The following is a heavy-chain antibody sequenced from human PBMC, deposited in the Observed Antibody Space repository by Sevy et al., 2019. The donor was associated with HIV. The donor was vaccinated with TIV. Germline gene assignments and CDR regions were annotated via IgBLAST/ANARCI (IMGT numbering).Heavy chain of an antibody. CDR1: GSTFSKAW. Sequence: GGSLRLSCAASGSTFSKAWMTWVRQAPGRGLEWVGRIKSKTDGGTIDYAAPVKGRFTISRDDSKNTLYLQMNSLKTEDTAVYYCTTGSYSSSIYFEHWGQGTLVTVSS. J-gene: IGHJ4*02. V-gene: IGHV3-15*01. D-gene: IGHD6-6*01. CDR2: IKSKTDGGTI. CDR3: TTGSYSSSIYFEH.